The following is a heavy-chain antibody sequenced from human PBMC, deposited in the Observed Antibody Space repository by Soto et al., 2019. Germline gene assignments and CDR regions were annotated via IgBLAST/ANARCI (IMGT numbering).Heavy chain of an antibody. CDR2: MSPSRGDT. CDR3: ARDYGGKSGWFDP. D-gene: IGHD4-17*01. V-gene: IGHV1-8*01. J-gene: IGHJ5*02. Sequence: QVQLVQSGADVKKPGASVKVSCKASGYTFTSYDINWVRQATGQGLEWVGWMSPSRGDTGYAQKFQDRLTMTWDTSISTAYMELNSLSSEDTAVYYCARDYGGKSGWFDPWGQGTLVTVSS. CDR1: GYTFTSYD.